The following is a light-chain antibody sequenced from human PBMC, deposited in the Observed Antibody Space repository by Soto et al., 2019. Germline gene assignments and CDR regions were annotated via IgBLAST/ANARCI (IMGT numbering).Light chain of an antibody. V-gene: IGKV3-15*01. CDR3: QYYGSPLT. J-gene: IGKJ4*01. Sequence: EIVMTQSPATLSVSPGERATLSCRASQSVSSDLAWYQQKPGQAPRLLIYGASTRATGIPARFSGSGSGTEFTLTISSLQSEDFAVYYCQYYGSPLTFGGGTKVEIK. CDR2: GAS. CDR1: QSVSSD.